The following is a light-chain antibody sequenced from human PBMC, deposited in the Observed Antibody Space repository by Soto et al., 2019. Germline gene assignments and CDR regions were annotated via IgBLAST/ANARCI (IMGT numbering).Light chain of an antibody. V-gene: IGLV2-8*01. CDR1: SSDVGYYNY. CDR2: EVN. CDR3: TSYAVGINVV. Sequence: SALTQPPSASGSPGQSVTISCTGTSSDVGYYNYVSWYQQHPGKAPKLIIYEVNKRPSGVPDRFSGSKSGNTASLTVSGLQAEDEAEYYCTSYAVGINVVFGGGTKLTV. J-gene: IGLJ2*01.